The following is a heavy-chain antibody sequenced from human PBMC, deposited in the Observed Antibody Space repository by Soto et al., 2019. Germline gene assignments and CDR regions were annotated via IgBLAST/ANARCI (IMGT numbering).Heavy chain of an antibody. D-gene: IGHD2-8*01. Sequence: SETLSLTCTVSGGSISSGGYYWSWIRQHPGKGLEWIGYIYYSGSTNYNPSLKSRVTISVDTSKNQFSLKLSSVTAADTAVYYGARRKGVYFDYWGEGPRVPFSS. CDR2: IYYSGST. CDR3: ARRKGVYFDY. V-gene: IGHV4-61*08. J-gene: IGHJ4*02. CDR1: GGSISSGGYY.